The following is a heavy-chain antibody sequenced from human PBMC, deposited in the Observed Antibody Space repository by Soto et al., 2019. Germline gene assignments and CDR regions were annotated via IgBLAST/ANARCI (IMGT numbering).Heavy chain of an antibody. D-gene: IGHD4-17*01. CDR2: IYTTGAT. CDR1: GDSISRKY. V-gene: IGHV4-4*07. J-gene: IGHJ4*02. CDR3: AMTVIAPSPYLDH. Sequence: QVQLQESGPGLVKPSETLSLTCSVSGDSISRKYWSWLRQPAGGGLEWIGRIYTTGATNYNSSLKSRVSMSVDTSKYQFSLRLTSVTAAATAVYFCAMTVIAPSPYLDHWGQGLLVTVSS.